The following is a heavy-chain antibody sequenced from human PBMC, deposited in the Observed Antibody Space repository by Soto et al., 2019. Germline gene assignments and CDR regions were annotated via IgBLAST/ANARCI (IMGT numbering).Heavy chain of an antibody. CDR3: GRLEGLATISYYFDY. CDR1: GGSVSSSSYY. V-gene: IGHV4-39*01. J-gene: IGHJ4*02. Sequence: SETLSLTCTVSGGSVSSSSYYWGWVRQPPGKGLERIGSVYYSGSTYYNPSLESRVTISVDKSKNQFSLKLMSLSAADTAVYYCGRLEGLATISYYFDYWGQGTLVTVSS. D-gene: IGHD3-9*01. CDR2: VYYSGST.